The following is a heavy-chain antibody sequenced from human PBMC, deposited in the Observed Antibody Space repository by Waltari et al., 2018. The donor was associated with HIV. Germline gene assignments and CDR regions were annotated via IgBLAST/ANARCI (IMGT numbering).Heavy chain of an antibody. CDR3: AGGGVLLWFGDLNWFDP. Sequence: EVQLVESGGGLVQPGGSLRLSCAASGFTFSSYWMSWVRRAPGRGLGWVANRKQDGSEKYDVDSVKGRFTISRDNAKNSLYLQMNSLRAEDTAVYYCAGGGVLLWFGDLNWFDPWGQGTLVTVSS. CDR1: GFTFSSYW. CDR2: RKQDGSEK. J-gene: IGHJ5*02. D-gene: IGHD3-10*01. V-gene: IGHV3-7*01.